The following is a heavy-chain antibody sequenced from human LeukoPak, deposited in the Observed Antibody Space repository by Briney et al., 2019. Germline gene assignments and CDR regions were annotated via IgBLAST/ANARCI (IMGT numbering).Heavy chain of an antibody. CDR1: GFTFSSYA. CDR2: ISSNGGST. D-gene: IGHD2-2*01. J-gene: IGHJ4*02. CDR3: ARGRIVVVPAAIGY. V-gene: IGHV3-64D*06. Sequence: PGGSLRLSCSASGFTFSSYAMHWVRQAPGKGLEYVSAISSNGGSTYYADSVKGRFTISRDNSKNTLYLQMSSLRAEDTAVYYCARGRIVVVPAAIGYWGQGTLVTVSS.